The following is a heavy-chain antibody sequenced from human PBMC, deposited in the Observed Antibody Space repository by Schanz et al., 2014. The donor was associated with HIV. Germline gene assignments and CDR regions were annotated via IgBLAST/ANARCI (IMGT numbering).Heavy chain of an antibody. J-gene: IGHJ6*02. D-gene: IGHD3-10*01. CDR2: ISYDGSNK. V-gene: IGHV3-30*18. CDR3: AKDEYYYGSGSYIYFYYGMDV. Sequence: QVHLVESGGGVVQPGTSLRLSCAASGFTFSNYAIHWVRQAPGKGLEGVTLISYDGSNKYYSDSVKGRFTISRDNSRNTLYLEMNSLRADDTAVYYCAKDEYYYGSGSYIYFYYGMDVWGQGTTVTVSS. CDR1: GFTFSNYA.